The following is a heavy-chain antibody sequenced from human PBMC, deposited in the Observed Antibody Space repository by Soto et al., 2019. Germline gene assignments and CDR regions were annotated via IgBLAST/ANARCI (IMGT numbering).Heavy chain of an antibody. CDR3: AKAKTGYSSGLLDY. V-gene: IGHV3-30*18. CDR1: GFTFSSYC. D-gene: IGHD6-19*01. J-gene: IGHJ4*02. Sequence: LRLSCAASGFTFSSYCMHWVRQAPGKGLEWVAVISYDGSNKYYADSVKGRFTISRDNSKNTLYLQMNSLRAEDTAVYYCAKAKTGYSSGLLDYWGQGTRVTVSS. CDR2: ISYDGSNK.